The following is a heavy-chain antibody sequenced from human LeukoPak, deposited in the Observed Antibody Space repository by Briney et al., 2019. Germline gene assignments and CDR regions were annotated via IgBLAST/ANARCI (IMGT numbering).Heavy chain of an antibody. V-gene: IGHV3-7*01. J-gene: IGHJ4*02. CDR3: AKASYSSSSPSDY. CDR1: GFTFSNSW. D-gene: IGHD6-6*01. CDR2: IKPDGSEQ. Sequence: GGSLRLSCAASGFTFSNSWMSWVRQAPEKGLEWVANIKPDGSEQHSVDSVKGRFTISRDNAKNSLYLQMNSLRAEDTAVYYCAKASYSSSSPSDYWGQGTLVTVSS.